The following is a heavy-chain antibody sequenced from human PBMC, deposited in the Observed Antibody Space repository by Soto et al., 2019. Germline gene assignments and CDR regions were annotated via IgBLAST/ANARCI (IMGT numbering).Heavy chain of an antibody. CDR2: IYYSGST. CDR1: GGSISSSSYY. Sequence: ASETLSLTCTVSGGSISSSSYYWGWIRQPPGKGLEWIGSIYYSGSTYYNPSLKSRVTISVDTSKNQFSLKLSSVTAADTAVYYCARPLSSVVTMDDWGQGTLVTVSS. V-gene: IGHV4-39*01. CDR3: ARPLSSVVTMDD. D-gene: IGHD2-15*01. J-gene: IGHJ4*02.